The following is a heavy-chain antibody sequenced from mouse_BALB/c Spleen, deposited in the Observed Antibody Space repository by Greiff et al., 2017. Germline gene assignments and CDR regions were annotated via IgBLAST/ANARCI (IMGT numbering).Heavy chain of an antibody. CDR1: GFTFSDYY. Sequence: EVMLVESGGGLVKPGGSLKLSCAASGFTFSDYYMYWVRQTPEKRLEWVATISDGGSYTYYPDSVKGRFTISRDNAKNNLYLQMSSLKSEDTAMYYCARGGLLLRSLYAMDYWGQGTSVTVSS. J-gene: IGHJ4*01. CDR2: ISDGGSYT. V-gene: IGHV5-4*02. D-gene: IGHD1-1*01. CDR3: ARGGLLLRSLYAMDY.